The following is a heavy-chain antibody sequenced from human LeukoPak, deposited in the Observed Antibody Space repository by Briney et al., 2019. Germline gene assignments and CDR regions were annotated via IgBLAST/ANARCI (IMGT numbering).Heavy chain of an antibody. J-gene: IGHJ5*02. V-gene: IGHV3-49*03. CDR1: GFTFGDYA. CDR3: TRVDIYYDILTGLGFDP. CDR2: IRSKAYGGTT. D-gene: IGHD3-9*01. Sequence: GGSLRLSCTASGFTFGDYAMSWFRQAPGKGLEWVGFIRSKAYGGTTEYAASVKGRFTISRDDSKSIAYLQMNSLKTEDTAVYYCTRVDIYYDILTGLGFDPWGQGTLVTVSS.